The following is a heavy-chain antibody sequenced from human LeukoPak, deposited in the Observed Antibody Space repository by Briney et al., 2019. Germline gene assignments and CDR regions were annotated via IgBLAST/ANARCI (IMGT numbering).Heavy chain of an antibody. J-gene: IGHJ4*02. CDR1: GFTFSSYG. CDR3: AKSLHGSGSYYNY. D-gene: IGHD3-10*01. Sequence: GGTLRLSCAASGFTFSSYGMSWVRQAPGKGLEWVSGMSGSGGSTYYADSVMGRFTISRDNSKNTLYLQMNSLRAEDTALYYCAKSLHGSGSYYNYWGQGTLVTVSS. V-gene: IGHV3-23*01. CDR2: MSGSGGST.